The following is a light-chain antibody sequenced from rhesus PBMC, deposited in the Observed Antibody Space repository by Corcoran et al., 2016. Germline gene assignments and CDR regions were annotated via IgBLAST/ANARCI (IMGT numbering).Light chain of an antibody. Sequence: DIQMTQSPSSLSASVGDRVTITCRASQGISSYLAWYQQKPGKAPNLLIYKASSLQSGVPSRFSGSGSGPAFTLTVSSLQPEDFATYYCQQYNSAPRTFGHGTTVDIK. CDR3: QQYNSAPRT. CDR1: QGISSY. CDR2: KAS. V-gene: IGKV1-21*01. J-gene: IGKJ1*01.